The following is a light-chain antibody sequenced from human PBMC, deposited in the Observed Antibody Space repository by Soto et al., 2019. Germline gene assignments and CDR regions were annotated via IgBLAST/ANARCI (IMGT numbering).Light chain of an antibody. V-gene: IGLV2-14*01. J-gene: IGLJ2*01. Sequence: QSALTQPASVSGSPGQSITISCTGTSSDVGSYNYVSWYQQHPGKAPKLMIYDVSNRPSGVSNRFSGSKSGNTASLTISGLQAEDEADYYCSSYTSSSTVVVFGGGTKVTVL. CDR2: DVS. CDR1: SSDVGSYNY. CDR3: SSYTSSSTVVV.